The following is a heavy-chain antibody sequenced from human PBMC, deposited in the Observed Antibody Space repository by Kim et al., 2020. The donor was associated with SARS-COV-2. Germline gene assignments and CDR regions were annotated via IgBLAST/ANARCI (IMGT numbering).Heavy chain of an antibody. Sequence: SETLSLTCTVSGGSISRSNSHWGWIRQPPGKGLEWIGSVYYSGSTFYNPSLKSRVTISVDTSKNQLSLKLTSVTAADTAVYYCARLAMTGIGGTSWFDP. CDR3: ARLAMTGIGGTSWFDP. CDR2: VYYSGST. CDR1: GGSISRSNSH. J-gene: IGHJ5*02. D-gene: IGHD1-1*01. V-gene: IGHV4-39*01.